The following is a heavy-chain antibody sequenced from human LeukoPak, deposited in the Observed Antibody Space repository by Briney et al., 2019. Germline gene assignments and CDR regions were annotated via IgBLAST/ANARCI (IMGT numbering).Heavy chain of an antibody. J-gene: IGHJ4*02. D-gene: IGHD3-22*01. CDR3: PRAQVSSVNYPDY. CDR2: IYLGDSDT. Sequence: GESLKISCKDSAYSFTNFWIGWVRQMPGKGLEWMGIIYLGDSDTRYSPSFQGQVTISAGKSISTAYLQWSSLKASDTAMYYVPRAQVSSVNYPDYWGQGTLVTVSS. CDR1: AYSFTNFW. V-gene: IGHV5-51*01.